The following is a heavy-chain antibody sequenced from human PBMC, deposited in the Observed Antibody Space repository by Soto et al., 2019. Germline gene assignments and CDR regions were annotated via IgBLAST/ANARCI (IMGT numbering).Heavy chain of an antibody. V-gene: IGHV4-30-2*01. CDR1: GGSISRGVYS. Sequence: QLQLQESGSGLVKPSQTLSLTCAVSGGSISRGVYSWSWIGQPPGKGLEWIGYIYHSGSTYYNPSLKSRVTILVDRSKSQFSLKLSYVHASDSVVYYCVRYYFDWFFHDYWGHVSLVNVSS. D-gene: IGHD3-9*01. J-gene: IGHJ4*01. CDR3: VRYYFDWFFHDY. CDR2: IYHSGST.